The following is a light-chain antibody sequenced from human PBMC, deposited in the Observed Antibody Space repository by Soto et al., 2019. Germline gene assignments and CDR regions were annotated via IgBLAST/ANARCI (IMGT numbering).Light chain of an antibody. V-gene: IGLV2-14*01. CDR1: ISDVGGYDY. Sequence: QSALTQPASVSGSPGQSITISCTGTISDVGGYDYVSWYQQHPGKAPKLMIFEVSNRPSGVSNRFSGSKSGNTASLTISGLEAEDEDDYYCSSYTRSSTRHYLFGTGTKVTVL. CDR2: EVS. CDR3: SSYTRSSTRHYL. J-gene: IGLJ1*01.